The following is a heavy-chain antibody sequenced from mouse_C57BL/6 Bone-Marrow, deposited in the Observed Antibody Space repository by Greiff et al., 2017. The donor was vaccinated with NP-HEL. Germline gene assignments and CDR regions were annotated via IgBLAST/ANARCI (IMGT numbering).Heavy chain of an antibody. V-gene: IGHV1-26*01. Sequence: EVQLQQSGPEVMKPGASVKISCKASGYTFTDYYMHWVKQSHGKSLEWIGNINPNNGGTSYNQKFKGKATLTVDKSSRTAYLELRSLTSEDSAVYYWSSNYGTRWFAYWGQGTMVTVSA. CDR1: GYTFTDYY. CDR2: INPNNGGT. J-gene: IGHJ3*01. CDR3: SSNYGTRWFAY. D-gene: IGHD1-1*01.